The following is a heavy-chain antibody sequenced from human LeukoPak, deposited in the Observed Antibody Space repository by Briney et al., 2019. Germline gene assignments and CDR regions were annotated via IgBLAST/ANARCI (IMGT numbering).Heavy chain of an antibody. Sequence: ASVKVSCKASGYTFTNYYIHWVRQAPGQGLEWMRIINPSGGSTDYAQKFQGRVAMTRDTSTNSVYMELSSLRSEDTAVYYCARATWFGGNPSGAFDIWGQGTMVTVSS. J-gene: IGHJ3*02. CDR1: GYTFTNYY. V-gene: IGHV1-46*01. D-gene: IGHD4-23*01. CDR2: INPSGGST. CDR3: ARATWFGGNPSGAFDI.